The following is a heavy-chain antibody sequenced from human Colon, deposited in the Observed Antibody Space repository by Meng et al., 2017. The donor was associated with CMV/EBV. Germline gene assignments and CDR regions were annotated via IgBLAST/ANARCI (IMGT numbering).Heavy chain of an antibody. CDR3: ARVFVDYYYYHGMDV. J-gene: IGHJ6*02. V-gene: IGHV1-2*02. CDR1: GYTFTGYY. CDR2: INPNSGGT. D-gene: IGHD2-21*01. Sequence: ASVKVSCKASGYTFTGYYMHWVRQAPGQGLEWMGWINPNSGGTNYAQKFQGRVTMTRDTSISTAYMELSRLRSDDTAVYYCARVFVDYYYYHGMDVWGQGTTV.